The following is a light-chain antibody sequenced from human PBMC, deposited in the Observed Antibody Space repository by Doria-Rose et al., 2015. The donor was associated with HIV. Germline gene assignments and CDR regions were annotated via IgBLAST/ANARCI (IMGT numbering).Light chain of an antibody. Sequence: DIRLTQSPESLSMSLGERATLNCKSNQSLLYTSKNYLAWYQQKPGQPPKLLIYWASTRQSGVPARFSGSGSGTDFTLTISSLVAEDVAVYYCQQYYDTPSFGPGTTVDIK. J-gene: IGKJ3*01. CDR3: QQYYDTPS. CDR2: WAS. V-gene: IGKV4-1*01. CDR1: QSLLYTSKNY.